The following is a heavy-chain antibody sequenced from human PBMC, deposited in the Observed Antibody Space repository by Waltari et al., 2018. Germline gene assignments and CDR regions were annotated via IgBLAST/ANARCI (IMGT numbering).Heavy chain of an antibody. CDR2: IYSGGST. D-gene: IGHD3-16*01. CDR3: ARGGPYYYYYGMDV. CDR1: GFTVSSNY. Sequence: EVQLVESGGGLIQPGGSLRLSCAASGFTVSSNYMSWVRQAPGKGLGWVTVIYSGGSTYYADSVKGRFTISRDNSKNTLYLQMNSLRAEDTAVYYCARGGPYYYYYGMDVWGQGTTVTVSS. J-gene: IGHJ6*02. V-gene: IGHV3-53*01.